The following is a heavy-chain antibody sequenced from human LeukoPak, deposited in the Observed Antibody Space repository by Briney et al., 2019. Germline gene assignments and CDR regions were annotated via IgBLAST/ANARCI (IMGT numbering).Heavy chain of an antibody. CDR3: ARGSTAARLGYFQH. D-gene: IGHD6-6*01. CDR2: IYYSGST. CDR1: GGSISSYY. V-gene: IGHV4-59*08. J-gene: IGHJ1*01. Sequence: PSETLSLTCTVSGGSISSYYWSWIRQPPGKGLEWIGYIYYSGSTNYNPSLKSRVTISVDTSKNQFSLKLSSVTAADTAVYYCARGSTAARLGYFQHWGLGTLVTVSS.